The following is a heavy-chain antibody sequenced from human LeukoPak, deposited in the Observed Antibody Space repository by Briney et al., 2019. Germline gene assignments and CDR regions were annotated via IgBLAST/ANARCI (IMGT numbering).Heavy chain of an antibody. CDR2: INSDGSST. CDR3: AASIADTGAYYYYYMDV. V-gene: IGHV3-74*01. J-gene: IGHJ6*03. Sequence: PGGSLRLSCAASGFTFSSYWMHWVRQAPGKGLVWVSRINSDGSSTSYADSVKGRFTISRDNAKNTLYLQMNSLRAEGTAVYYCAASIADTGAYYYYYMDVWGKGTTVTVSS. CDR1: GFTFSSYW. D-gene: IGHD6-6*01.